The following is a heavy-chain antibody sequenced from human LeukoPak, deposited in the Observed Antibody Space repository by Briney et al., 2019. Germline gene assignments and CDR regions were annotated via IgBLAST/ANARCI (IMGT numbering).Heavy chain of an antibody. D-gene: IGHD4-17*01. V-gene: IGHV3-21*01. CDR1: GFTYNTHS. J-gene: IGHJ4*02. CDR3: ARNTVTKYYFDF. Sequence: GGSLTLLCAACGFTYNTHSKNWLRRAPGKALEWVSSISSRSSYIFYADSVKGRFTISRDNAKNSLYLQMNSLRAEDTAVYYCARNTVTKYYFDFWGQGTLVTVSS. CDR2: ISSRSSYI.